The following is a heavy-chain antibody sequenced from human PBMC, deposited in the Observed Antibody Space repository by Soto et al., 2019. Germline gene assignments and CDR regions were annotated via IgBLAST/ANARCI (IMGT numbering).Heavy chain of an antibody. CDR3: AREFELRMGELSLPWLDH. D-gene: IGHD3-16*02. Sequence: QVQLVESGGGVVQPGRSLRLSCAASGFTFSSGGMHWVRQAPGKGLEWLAVIWYDGANIYYAESVKGRFTISRDNSKNTFYLQMNSLRAEDTAVYYCAREFELRMGELSLPWLDHWGQGTLVTVSS. CDR1: GFTFSSGG. V-gene: IGHV3-33*01. J-gene: IGHJ5*02. CDR2: IWYDGANI.